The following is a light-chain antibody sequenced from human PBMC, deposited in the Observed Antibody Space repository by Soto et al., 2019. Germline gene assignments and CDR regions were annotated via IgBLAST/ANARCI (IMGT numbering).Light chain of an antibody. Sequence: QSLLTQPPSASGTPGQRVTISCSGNNSNIGSNTVNWYQQLPGAAPKLLIYNDTRRPSRVPDRFSGSKSGTSASLAISGLHSEDEADYYCSSYTNSDTLVFGGGTKLTVL. V-gene: IGLV1-44*01. CDR1: NSNIGSNT. CDR2: NDT. J-gene: IGLJ3*02. CDR3: SSYTNSDTLV.